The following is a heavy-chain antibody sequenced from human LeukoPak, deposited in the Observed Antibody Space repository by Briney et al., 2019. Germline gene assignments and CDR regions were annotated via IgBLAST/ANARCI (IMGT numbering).Heavy chain of an antibody. Sequence: GGSLRLSCAASGFTFSDYYMSWIRQAPGKGLEWVSGFSGSRGSTYYADSVKGRFTISRDNSKNTLYLQMNSLRAEDTAVYYCAKDLSKSYGDYGTSGPFDIWGQGTLVIVSS. D-gene: IGHD4-17*01. J-gene: IGHJ3*02. CDR1: GFTFSDYY. CDR2: FSGSRGST. V-gene: IGHV3-23*01. CDR3: AKDLSKSYGDYGTSGPFDI.